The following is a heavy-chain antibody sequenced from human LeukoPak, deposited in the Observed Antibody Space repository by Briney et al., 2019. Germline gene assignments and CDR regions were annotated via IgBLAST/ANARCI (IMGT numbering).Heavy chain of an antibody. CDR2: MNPNSGNT. D-gene: IGHD5-24*01. Sequence: ASVKVSCKASGYTFTSYDINWVRQATGQGLEWMGWMNPNSGNTGYAQKFQGRVTITRNTSISTAYMELSSLRSEDTAVYYCATSPRRENAFDIWGQGTMVTVSS. CDR3: ATSPRRENAFDI. V-gene: IGHV1-8*03. J-gene: IGHJ3*02. CDR1: GYTFTSYD.